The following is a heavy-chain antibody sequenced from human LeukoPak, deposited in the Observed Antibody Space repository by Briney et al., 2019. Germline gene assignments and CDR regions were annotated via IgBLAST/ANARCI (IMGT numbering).Heavy chain of an antibody. D-gene: IGHD6-13*01. J-gene: IGHJ5*02. CDR3: ARVTFVSVAAAGTGGGWFDP. CDR1: GYTFTSYA. V-gene: IGHV1-3*01. Sequence: GASVKVSCKASGYTFTSYAMHWVRQAPGQRLEWMGWINAGNSNTKYSQKFQGRVTFTRDTSASTAYMELSSLRSEDTAVYYCARVTFVSVAAAGTGGGWFDPWGQGTLVTVSS. CDR2: INAGNSNT.